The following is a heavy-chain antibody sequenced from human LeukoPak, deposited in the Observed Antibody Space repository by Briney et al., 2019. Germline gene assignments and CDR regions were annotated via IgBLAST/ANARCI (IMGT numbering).Heavy chain of an antibody. V-gene: IGHV1-2*02. D-gene: IGHD3-10*01. Sequence: ASVKVSCKASGGSITSHSISWVRQAPGQGLEWMGWINPNSGGTNYAQKFQGRVTMTRDTSISTAYMELSRLRSDDTAVYYCARVVTMVRGVINWFDPWGQGTLVTVSS. CDR2: INPNSGGT. J-gene: IGHJ5*02. CDR1: GGSITSHS. CDR3: ARVVTMVRGVINWFDP.